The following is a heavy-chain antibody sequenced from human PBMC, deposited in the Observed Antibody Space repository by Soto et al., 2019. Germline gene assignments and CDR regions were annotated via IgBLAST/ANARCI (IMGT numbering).Heavy chain of an antibody. V-gene: IGHV3-21*01. CDR2: ISSSSSYI. Sequence: GGSLRLSCAASGFTFSSYSMNWVRQAPGKGLEWVSSISSSSSYIYYADSVKGRFTISRDNAKNSLYLQMNSLRAEDTAVYYCNYPVRRGSSTADYYYYYGMDVWGQGTTVTVSS. J-gene: IGHJ6*02. D-gene: IGHD2-2*01. CDR1: GFTFSSYS. CDR3: NYPVRRGSSTADYYYYYGMDV.